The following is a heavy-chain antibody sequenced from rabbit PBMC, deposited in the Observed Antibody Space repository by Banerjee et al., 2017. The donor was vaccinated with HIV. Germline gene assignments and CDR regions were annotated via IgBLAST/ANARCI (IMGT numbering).Heavy chain of an antibody. D-gene: IGHD4-1*01. Sequence: QEQLKESGGGLVQPGGSLKLSCKASGFDFSNYYMNWVRQAPGKGLEWIGCINTNSGNTVYASWAKGRFTISKTSSTTVTLQMTSLTAADTATYFCARDLAGVIGWNFGLWGPGTL. CDR3: ARDLAGVIGWNFGL. CDR2: INTNSGNT. V-gene: IGHV1S45*01. CDR1: GFDFSNYYM. J-gene: IGHJ4*01.